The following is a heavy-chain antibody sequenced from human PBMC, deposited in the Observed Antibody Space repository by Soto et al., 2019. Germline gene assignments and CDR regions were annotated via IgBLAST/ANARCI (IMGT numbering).Heavy chain of an antibody. D-gene: IGHD6-6*01. CDR1: GFTFSNYW. CDR2: IKQDGSEK. CDR3: ARSHSSSPEVDP. J-gene: IGHJ5*02. V-gene: IGHV3-7*03. Sequence: GGSLRLSCAASGFTFSNYWMTWVRQAPGRGLEWVANIKQDGSEKYYVDSVRGRFTISRDNAKNSLFLQMNSLRAEDTAVYYCARSHSSSPEVDPWGPGTLVTVSS.